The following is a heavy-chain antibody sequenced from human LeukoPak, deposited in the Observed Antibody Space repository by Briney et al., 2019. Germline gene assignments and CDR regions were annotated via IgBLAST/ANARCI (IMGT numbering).Heavy chain of an antibody. CDR2: IYHSGST. CDR1: GGSISSGGYS. V-gene: IGHV4-30-2*01. D-gene: IGHD5-18*01. CDR3: ARRGYNLTSYYFDY. J-gene: IGHJ4*02. Sequence: SETLSLTCAVSGGSISSGGYSWSWIRQPPGKGLEWIGYIYHSGSTYYNPSLKSRVTISVDRSKNQFSLKLSSVTAADTAVYYCARRGYNLTSYYFDYWGQRTLVTVSS.